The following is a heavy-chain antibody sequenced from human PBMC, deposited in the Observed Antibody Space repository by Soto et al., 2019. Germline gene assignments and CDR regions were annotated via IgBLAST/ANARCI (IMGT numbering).Heavy chain of an antibody. CDR2: IKSRTENETT. J-gene: IGHJ4*02. CDR1: GFTFSNVW. CDR3: VTVLPHANSWFDY. V-gene: IGHV3-15*01. D-gene: IGHD2-2*01. Sequence: RGSLRLSCADRGFTFSNVWLSWVRQGPGKGLEWPGRIKSRTENETTDYASPARGRFIISRDDSKNMLYLQLNSLKSEDTGVYYCVTVLPHANSWFDYWGQGTPVTVSS.